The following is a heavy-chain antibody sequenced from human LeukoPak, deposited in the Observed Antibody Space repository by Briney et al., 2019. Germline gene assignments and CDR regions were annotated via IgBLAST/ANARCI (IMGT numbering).Heavy chain of an antibody. Sequence: GASVKVSCKSSGFTFTDEYIHWVRQAPGQGLEWTGWINPYSGAINYAQKFQGRVTLTRDTSISTAYMELSRLTSGDTAVYYCARDPKSQLLLDYWGQGTLVTVSS. CDR3: ARDPKSQLLLDY. J-gene: IGHJ4*02. V-gene: IGHV1-2*02. CDR1: GFTFTDEY. CDR2: INPYSGAI. D-gene: IGHD2-2*01.